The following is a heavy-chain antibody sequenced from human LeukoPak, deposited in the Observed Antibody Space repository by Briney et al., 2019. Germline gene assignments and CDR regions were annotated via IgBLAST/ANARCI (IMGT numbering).Heavy chain of an antibody. CDR3: ARGAAAGTMGRGLGY. J-gene: IGHJ4*02. CDR2: ITDSGGNT. D-gene: IGHD6-13*01. V-gene: IGHV3-23*01. Sequence: GGSLRLSCTAAGFTFSTYAMSWVRQAPGKGLEWVSAITDSGGNTYYAAPVKGRFTISRDNSKNTLYLQMNSLRAEDTAAYYCARGAAAGTMGRGLGYWGQGTLVTVSS. CDR1: GFTFSTYA.